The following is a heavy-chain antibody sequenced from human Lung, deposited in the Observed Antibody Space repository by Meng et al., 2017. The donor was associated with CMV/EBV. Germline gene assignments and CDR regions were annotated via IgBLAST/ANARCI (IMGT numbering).Heavy chain of an antibody. CDR1: GLNFSSYG. J-gene: IGHJ4*02. Sequence: GGSXRLXXAASGLNFSSYGMSWVRQAPGKGLEWVSSIGATAGGTYYADSVKGRFTISRDNAKNTLYLQMNSLRAEDTAVYYCAKYSAVGERLYYFDYLGQGXLXTVSS. D-gene: IGHD2-21*01. CDR3: AKYSAVGERLYYFDY. CDR2: IGATAGGT. V-gene: IGHV3-23*01.